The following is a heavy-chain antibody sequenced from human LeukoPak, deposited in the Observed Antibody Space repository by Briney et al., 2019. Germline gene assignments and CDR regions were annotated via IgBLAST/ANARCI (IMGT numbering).Heavy chain of an antibody. CDR3: ARDQSFGSGSFQDF. Sequence: ASVKVSCKASGYTFTNYGISWVRQAPGQGLEWMGWISAYSGNTNYAQKVQGRVTMTTDTSTRTAYMELRSLRSDDTAIYYCARDQSFGSGSFQDFWGQGTLVTVSS. CDR2: ISAYSGNT. V-gene: IGHV1-18*01. J-gene: IGHJ4*02. D-gene: IGHD3-10*01. CDR1: GYTFTNYG.